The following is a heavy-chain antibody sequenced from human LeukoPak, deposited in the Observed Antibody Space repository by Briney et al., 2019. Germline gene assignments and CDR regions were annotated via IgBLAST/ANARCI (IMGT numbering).Heavy chain of an antibody. CDR1: GGPISSSSYY. V-gene: IGHV4-39*07. J-gene: IGHJ3*02. D-gene: IGHD3-3*01. Sequence: AETLSLTCTVSGGPISSSSYYWGWIPQPPGKGLVWFGSIYYRGSTYYNPSLKSRVTISVDTYKHQFSLKLSSVTAADTAVYYCARSPRRTYYDFWSGFRDAFDIWGQGTMVTVSS. CDR3: ARSPRRTYYDFWSGFRDAFDI. CDR2: IYYRGST.